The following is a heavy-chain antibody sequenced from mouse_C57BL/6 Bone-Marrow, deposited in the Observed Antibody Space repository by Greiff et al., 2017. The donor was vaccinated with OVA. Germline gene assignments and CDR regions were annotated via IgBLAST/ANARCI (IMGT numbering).Heavy chain of an antibody. CDR2: IYPGNSDT. CDR3: TRVPIYYGYDGGAMDY. J-gene: IGHJ4*01. D-gene: IGHD2-2*01. Sequence: VQLQQSGTVLARPGASVKMSCKTSGYTFTSYWMHWVKQRPGQGLEWIGAIYPGNSDTSYNQKFKGKAKLTAVTSASTAYMELSSLTNEDSAVDYWTRVPIYYGYDGGAMDYWGQGTSVTVSS. V-gene: IGHV1-5*01. CDR1: GYTFTSYW.